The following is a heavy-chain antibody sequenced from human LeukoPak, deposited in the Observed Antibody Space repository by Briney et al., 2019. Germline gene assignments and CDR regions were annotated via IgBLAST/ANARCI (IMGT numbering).Heavy chain of an antibody. CDR3: ARGGDILTGYSHDY. CDR2: IYYSGST. Sequence: PSETLSLTCIVSGGSISTYYWSWIRQPLGKGLEWIGYIYYSGSTSYNPSLKSRVTISVDTSKNQFSLKLSSVTAADTAVYYCARGGDILTGYSHDYWGQGTLVTVSS. D-gene: IGHD3-9*01. V-gene: IGHV4-59*01. J-gene: IGHJ4*02. CDR1: GGSISTYY.